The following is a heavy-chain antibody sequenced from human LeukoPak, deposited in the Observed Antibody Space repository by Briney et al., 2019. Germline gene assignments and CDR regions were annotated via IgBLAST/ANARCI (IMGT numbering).Heavy chain of an antibody. Sequence: GSLRLSCAASGFTVSSNEMSWVRQAPGKGLEWVSSISGGSTYYADSRKGRFTISRDNSKNTLHLQMNSLRAEDTAVYYCARGQEGSGYDSAADFDYWGQGTLVTVSS. D-gene: IGHD5-12*01. CDR2: ISGGST. V-gene: IGHV3-38-3*01. J-gene: IGHJ4*02. CDR3: ARGQEGSGYDSAADFDY. CDR1: GFTVSSNE.